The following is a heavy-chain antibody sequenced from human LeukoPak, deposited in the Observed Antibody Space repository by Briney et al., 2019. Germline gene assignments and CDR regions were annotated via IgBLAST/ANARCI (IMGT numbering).Heavy chain of an antibody. CDR2: ISGSGGST. J-gene: IGHJ4*02. V-gene: IGHV3-23*01. D-gene: IGHD3-22*01. CDR3: ANVPPEHYYDSSGYLAAGG. Sequence: HPGGSLRLSCAASGFTFSSYAMSWVRQAPGKGLEWVSAISGSGGSTYYADSVKGRFTISRDNSKNTLYLQMNSLRAEDTAVYYCANVPPEHYYDSSGYLAAGGWGQGTLVTVSS. CDR1: GFTFSSYA.